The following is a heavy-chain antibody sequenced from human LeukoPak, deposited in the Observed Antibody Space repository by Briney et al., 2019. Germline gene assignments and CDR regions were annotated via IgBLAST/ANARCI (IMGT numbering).Heavy chain of an antibody. CDR2: ISSSSSYT. CDR3: TKTESSHGYPFVSDY. V-gene: IGHV3-11*06. J-gene: IGHJ4*02. CDR1: GFTFSDYY. D-gene: IGHD5-18*01. Sequence: GGSLRLSCTASGFTFSDYYMSWIRQAPGKGLEWVSYISSSSSYTKYADSVKGRFTISRDNARNSLYLQMNSLRAEDTAVYYCTKTESSHGYPFVSDYWGQGTLVSVSS.